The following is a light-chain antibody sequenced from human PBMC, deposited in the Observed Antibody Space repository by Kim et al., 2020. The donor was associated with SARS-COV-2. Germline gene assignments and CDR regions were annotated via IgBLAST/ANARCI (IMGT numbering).Light chain of an antibody. V-gene: IGLV3-21*04. CDR3: QVWDSRSDHWV. J-gene: IGLJ3*02. Sequence: PGKTTSITWGGNSIGSKSGRWYQQRPGQAPVLVIYYDSDRPSGIPERFSGSNSGNTATLTISRVEAGDEADYFCQVWDSRSDHWVFGGGTTLTVL. CDR2: YDS. CDR1: SIGSKS.